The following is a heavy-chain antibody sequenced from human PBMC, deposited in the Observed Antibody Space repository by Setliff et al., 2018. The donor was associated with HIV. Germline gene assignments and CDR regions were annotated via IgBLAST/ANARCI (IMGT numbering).Heavy chain of an antibody. CDR1: GYSFTNYW. J-gene: IGHJ4*02. V-gene: IGHV5-51*01. Sequence: PGESLKISCKVSGYSFTNYWIGWVRQMPGKGLEWMGIIYPGDSDTRYSPSFQGQVTISADRSITTAYLQWDSLKASDTAMYYCTRRRRAPGIEDLEAYWGQGTLVTSPQ. CDR2: IYPGDSDT. CDR3: TRRRRAPGIEDLEAY. D-gene: IGHD1-26*01.